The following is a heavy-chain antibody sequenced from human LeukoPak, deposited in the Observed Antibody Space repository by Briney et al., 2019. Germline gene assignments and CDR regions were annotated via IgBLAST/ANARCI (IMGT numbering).Heavy chain of an antibody. CDR3: GRDPNGDYIGAFEF. D-gene: IGHD4-17*01. CDR1: GFTFSSYA. CDR2: IRGSGGGT. J-gene: IGHJ3*01. Sequence: GGSLGLSCAASGFTFSSYAMTWVRQAPGKGLEWVSSIRGSGGGTYYADSVRGRFTMSRDNSKNTLYLQMNNLRADDTAVYYCGRDPNGDYIGAFEFRGQGTLVTVSS. V-gene: IGHV3-23*01.